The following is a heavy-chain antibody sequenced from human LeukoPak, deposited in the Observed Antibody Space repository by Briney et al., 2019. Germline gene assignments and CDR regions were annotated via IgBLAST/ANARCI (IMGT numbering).Heavy chain of an antibody. V-gene: IGHV4-39*01. CDR3: ARHEYRWPTSSDPVYYMDV. Sequence: PSETLSLTCAVAGDSINTNIYYWGWIRQPPGKGLEWIGTIYYSGSAYYNPSLKSRVTISIDTSKNQFSLRLTSVTAADTAVYYCARHEYRWPTSSDPVYYMDVWGKGTTVTVS. D-gene: IGHD5-24*01. CDR2: IYYSGSA. J-gene: IGHJ6*03. CDR1: GDSINTNIYY.